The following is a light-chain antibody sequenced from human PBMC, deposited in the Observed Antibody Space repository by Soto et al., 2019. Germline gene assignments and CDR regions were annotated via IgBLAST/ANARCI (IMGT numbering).Light chain of an antibody. CDR1: QSVSSSY. J-gene: IGKJ1*01. CDR3: QQYGSSQWT. V-gene: IGKV3-20*01. Sequence: EIVLMQSPGPLSLSPGERATLSCRCSQSVSSSYLAWYQQKPGQAPRLLIYGASSRATGIPDRFSGSGSGTDFTLTISRLEPEDFAVYYCQQYGSSQWTLGQGTKVDI. CDR2: GAS.